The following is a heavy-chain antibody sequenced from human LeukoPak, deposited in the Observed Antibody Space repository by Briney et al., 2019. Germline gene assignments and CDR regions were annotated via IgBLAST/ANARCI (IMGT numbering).Heavy chain of an antibody. CDR3: ARNKIAVAGTEYYYYYYMDV. CDR2: IYYSGST. D-gene: IGHD6-19*01. Sequence: KPSETLSLTCTVSGGSISSYYWSWIRQPPGKGLEWIGYIYYSGSTNYNPSLKSRVTISVDTSKNQFSLKLSSVTAADTAVYYCARNKIAVAGTEYYYYYYMDVWGKGTTVTVSS. J-gene: IGHJ6*03. CDR1: GGSISSYY. V-gene: IGHV4-59*01.